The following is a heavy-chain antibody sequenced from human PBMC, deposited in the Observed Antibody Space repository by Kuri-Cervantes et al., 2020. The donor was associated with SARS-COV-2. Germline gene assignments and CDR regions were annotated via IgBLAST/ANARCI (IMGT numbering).Heavy chain of an antibody. V-gene: IGHV3-49*04. CDR1: GFTFSSYW. D-gene: IGHD2-15*01. CDR3: TRGMTVDSYFDY. CDR2: IRIIAYGATT. J-gene: IGHJ4*02. Sequence: GESLKISCAASGFTFSSYWMSWVRQAPGKGLEWVGFIRIIAYGATTEYAASVKGRFTISRDDSKTIAYLQMHSLKTEDTAVYYCTRGMTVDSYFDYWGQGTPVTVSS.